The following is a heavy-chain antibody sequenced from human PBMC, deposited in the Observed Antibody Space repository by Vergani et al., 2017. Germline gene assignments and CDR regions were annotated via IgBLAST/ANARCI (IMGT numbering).Heavy chain of an antibody. V-gene: IGHV1-69*01. CDR1: GGTFSSYA. CDR2: IIPIYGTA. D-gene: IGHD3-22*01. Sequence: QVQLVQSGAEVKKPGSSVKVSCKASGGTFSSYAISWVRQAPGKGLEWMGGIIPIYGTANYAQKFQGRVTITADESTSTAYMELRSLRSEDTAVYYCARDTVYDSSGXGGYWGQGTLVTVSS. CDR3: ARDTVYDSSGXGGY. J-gene: IGHJ4*02.